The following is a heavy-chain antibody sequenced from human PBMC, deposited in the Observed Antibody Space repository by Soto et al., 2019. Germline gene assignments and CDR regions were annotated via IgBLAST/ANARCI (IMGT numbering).Heavy chain of an antibody. CDR2: ISYDGSNK. D-gene: IGHD3-22*01. CDR1: GFLFSSYA. V-gene: IGHV3-30-3*01. Sequence: GGSLRLSCAASGFLFSSYAMHWVRQAPGRGLEWVAVISYDGSNKYYADSVRGRFTISRDNSENTLYLQMISLRAEDTAVYYCARAPTYYYDSSGYYPDYYFAYWGQGTLVTVS. J-gene: IGHJ4*02. CDR3: ARAPTYYYDSSGYYPDYYFAY.